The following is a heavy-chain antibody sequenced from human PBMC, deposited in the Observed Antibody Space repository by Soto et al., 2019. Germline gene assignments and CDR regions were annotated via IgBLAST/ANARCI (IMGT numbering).Heavy chain of an antibody. CDR1: GYTFTGYY. CDR3: AREDYGDSNFDY. J-gene: IGHJ4*02. D-gene: IGHD4-17*01. CDR2: INPNSGGT. V-gene: IGHV1-2*04. Sequence: ASVKVSCKASGYTFTGYYMHWVRQAPGQGLEWMGWINPNSGGTKYAQKFQGWVSMTRDTSISTAYMELSRLRSDDTAAYYCAREDYGDSNFDYWGQGTLVTVSS.